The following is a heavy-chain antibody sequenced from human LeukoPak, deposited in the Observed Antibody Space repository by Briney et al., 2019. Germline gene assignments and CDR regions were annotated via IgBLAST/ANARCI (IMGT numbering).Heavy chain of an antibody. D-gene: IGHD3-22*01. Sequence: SETLSLTCAVYGGSFSGYYWSWIRQPPGKGLEWIGEINHSGSTNYNPSLKSRVTISVDTSKNQFSLKLSSVTAAGTAVYYCARGLRGWYCYDSSGYSHFDYSGQGTLVTVSS. J-gene: IGHJ4*02. CDR1: GGSFSGYY. V-gene: IGHV4-34*01. CDR2: INHSGST. CDR3: ARGLRGWYCYDSSGYSHFDY.